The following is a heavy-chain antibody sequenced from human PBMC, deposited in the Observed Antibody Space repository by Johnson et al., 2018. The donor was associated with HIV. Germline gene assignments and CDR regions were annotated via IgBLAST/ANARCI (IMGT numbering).Heavy chain of an antibody. V-gene: IGHV3-NL1*01. D-gene: IGHD6-6*01. CDR1: GFTFSSYG. J-gene: IGHJ3*02. Sequence: QVQLVESGGGVVQPGRSLRLSCAASGFTFSSYGMHWVRQAPGKGLEWVSVIYSGGSTYYADSVKGRFTISRDNSKNTLYLQMNSLRAEDTAVYYCARAQLLADDAFNNWGQGTMVTVSS. CDR3: ARAQLLADDAFNN. CDR2: IYSGGST.